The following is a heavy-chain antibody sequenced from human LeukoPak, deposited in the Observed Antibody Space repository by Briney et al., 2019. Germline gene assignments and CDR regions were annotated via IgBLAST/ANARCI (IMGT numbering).Heavy chain of an antibody. CDR3: ARDGDYGTGSYYRGCIDS. V-gene: IGHV1-2*02. J-gene: IGHJ4*02. CDR1: GYSFTAFY. CDR2: IHPRGGDT. D-gene: IGHD3-10*01. Sequence: ASEKVSCTTSGYSFTAFYIHWVRQAPGQGLEWMGWIHPRGGDTTYAHKFQSRLTMTRDPSTSTAYLDLRSFRSDDTAVYYCARDGDYGTGSYYRGCIDSWGQGTPVTVSP.